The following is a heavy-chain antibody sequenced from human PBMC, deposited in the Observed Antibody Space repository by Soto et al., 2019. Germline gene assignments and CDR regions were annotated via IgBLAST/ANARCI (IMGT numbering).Heavy chain of an antibody. V-gene: IGHV1-69*02. CDR1: GGTFSSYT. CDR2: ISPILGIA. CDR3: ARITVTTILRVYYYYYMDV. J-gene: IGHJ6*03. Sequence: ASVKVSCKASGGTFSSYTISWVRQAPGQGLEWMGRISPILGIANYAQKLQGRVTITTDTSTSTVYMELSSLRSDDTAVYYCARITVTTILRVYYYYYMDVWGKGTTVTVSS. D-gene: IGHD4-17*01.